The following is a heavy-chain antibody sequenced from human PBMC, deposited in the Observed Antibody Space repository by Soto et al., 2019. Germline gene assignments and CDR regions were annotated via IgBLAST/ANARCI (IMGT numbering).Heavy chain of an antibody. Sequence: GGSLRLSCAASRFTFSSYSMNWVRQAPGKGLEWVSYIDISSSTIYYADSVKGRFTISRDNAKNSLYLQMNSLRDEDTAVYYCARERIIDFGAYYYYGMDVWGQGTTVTSP. CDR1: RFTFSSYS. J-gene: IGHJ6*02. CDR3: ARERIIDFGAYYYYGMDV. CDR2: IDISSSTI. D-gene: IGHD3-3*01. V-gene: IGHV3-48*02.